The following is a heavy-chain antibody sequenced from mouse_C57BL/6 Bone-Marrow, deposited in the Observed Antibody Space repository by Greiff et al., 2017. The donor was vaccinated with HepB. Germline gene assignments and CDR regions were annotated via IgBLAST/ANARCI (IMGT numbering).Heavy chain of an antibody. CDR3: VRHENYGSSHYYAMDY. V-gene: IGHV10-1*01. J-gene: IGHJ4*01. CDR1: GFSFNTYA. CDR2: IRSKSNNYAT. Sequence: EVKLMESGGGLVQPKGSLKLSCAASGFSFNTYAMNWVRQAPGKGLEWVARIRSKSNNYATYYADSVKDRFTISRDDSESMLYLQMNNLKTEDTAMYYCVRHENYGSSHYYAMDYWGQGTSVTVSS. D-gene: IGHD1-1*01.